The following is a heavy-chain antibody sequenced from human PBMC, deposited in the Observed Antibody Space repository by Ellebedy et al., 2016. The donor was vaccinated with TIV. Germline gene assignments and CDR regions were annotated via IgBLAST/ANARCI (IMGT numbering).Heavy chain of an antibody. CDR2: INPSGGST. J-gene: IGHJ3*02. CDR3: ASEYGSGIDAFDI. Sequence: ASVKVSXXASGYTFTGYYMHWVRQAPGQGLEWMGIINPSGGSTSYAQKFQGRVTMTRDTSTSTVYMELSSLRSEDTAVYYCASEYGSGIDAFDIWGQGTMVTVSS. V-gene: IGHV1-46*01. CDR1: GYTFTGYY. D-gene: IGHD3-10*01.